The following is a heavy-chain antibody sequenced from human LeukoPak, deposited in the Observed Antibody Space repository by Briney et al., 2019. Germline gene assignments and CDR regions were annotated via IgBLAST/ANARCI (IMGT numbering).Heavy chain of an antibody. J-gene: IGHJ6*02. Sequence: PGGSLRLSCAASGFTFSDYYMSWIRQAPGKGLEWVSGISWNSGSIGYADSVKGRFTISRDNAKNSLYLQMNSLRAEDTALYYCAKDLYGSGRPGYYYGMDVWGQGTTVTVSS. CDR2: ISWNSGSI. V-gene: IGHV3-9*01. CDR3: AKDLYGSGRPGYYYGMDV. D-gene: IGHD3-10*01. CDR1: GFTFSDYY.